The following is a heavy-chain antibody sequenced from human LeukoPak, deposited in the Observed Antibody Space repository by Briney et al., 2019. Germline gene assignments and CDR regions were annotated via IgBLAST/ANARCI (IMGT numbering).Heavy chain of an antibody. J-gene: IGHJ3*02. CDR2: INPDSGGT. D-gene: IGHD2-15*01. CDR1: GYTFTGYY. CDR3: ARKDMRLGTFDI. V-gene: IGHV1-2*02. Sequence: ASVTVSCKASGYTFTGYYMHWVRQAPGQGLEWLGWINPDSGGTNYGQKFQGRVTMTRDASITTAYMELSRLRSDDTAMYYCARKDMRLGTFDIWGQGTMVTVSS.